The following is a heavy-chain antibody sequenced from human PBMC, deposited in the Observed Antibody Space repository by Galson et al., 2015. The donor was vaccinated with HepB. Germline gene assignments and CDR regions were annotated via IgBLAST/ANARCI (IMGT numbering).Heavy chain of an antibody. D-gene: IGHD3-16*01. CDR1: GGSISSGGYY. J-gene: IGHJ4*02. V-gene: IGHV4-31*03. CDR2: IYYSGST. CDR3: ARSLGYLKVFDY. Sequence: TLSLTCTVSGGSISSGGYYWSWIRQHPGKGLEWIGYIYYSGSTYYNPSLKSRVTISVDTSKNQFSLKLSSVTAADTAVYYWARSLGYLKVFDYWGQGTLVTVSS.